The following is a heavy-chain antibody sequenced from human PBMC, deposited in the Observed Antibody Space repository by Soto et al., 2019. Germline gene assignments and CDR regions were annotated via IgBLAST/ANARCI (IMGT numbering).Heavy chain of an antibody. D-gene: IGHD3-3*01. V-gene: IGHV3-9*01. CDR2: ISGNSGSI. CDR3: AKDREYDFWSGSPTNWFDP. J-gene: IGHJ5*02. Sequence: GGSLRLSCAASGFTFDDYAMHWVRQAPGKGLEWVSGISGNSGSIGYADSVKGRFTISRDNAKNSLYLQMNSLRAEDTAVYYCAKDREYDFWSGSPTNWFDPWGQGTLVTVSS. CDR1: GFTFDDYA.